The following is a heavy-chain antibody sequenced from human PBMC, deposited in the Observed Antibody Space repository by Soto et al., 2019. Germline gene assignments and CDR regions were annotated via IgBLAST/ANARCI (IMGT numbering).Heavy chain of an antibody. V-gene: IGHV4-59*01. J-gene: IGHJ4*02. CDR2: IYYSGST. CDR3: ARGAVSSGYYGY. CDR1: GGSISSYY. Sequence: QVQLQESGPGLVKPSETLSLTCTVSGGSISSYYWSWIRQPPGKGLEWIGYIYYSGSTNYNPSLKSRVTISVDTSKNQFSLKLSSVTAADTAVYYCARGAVSSGYYGYWGQGTLVTVSS. D-gene: IGHD3-22*01.